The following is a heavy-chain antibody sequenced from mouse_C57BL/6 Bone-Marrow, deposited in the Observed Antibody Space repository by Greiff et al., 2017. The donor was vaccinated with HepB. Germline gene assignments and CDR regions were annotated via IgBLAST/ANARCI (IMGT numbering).Heavy chain of an antibody. J-gene: IGHJ2*01. Sequence: EVKLMESGPGLVKPSQSLSLTCSVTGYSITSGYYWNWIRQFPGNKLEWMGYISYDGSNNYNPSLKNRIPITRDTSKNQFFLKLNSVTTEDTATYYCASMVYWGQGTTLTVSS. D-gene: IGHD2-2*01. CDR1: GYSITSGYY. CDR3: ASMVY. CDR2: ISYDGSN. V-gene: IGHV3-6*01.